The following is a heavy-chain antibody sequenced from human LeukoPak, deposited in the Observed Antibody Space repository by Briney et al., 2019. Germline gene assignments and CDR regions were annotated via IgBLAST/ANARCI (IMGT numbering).Heavy chain of an antibody. J-gene: IGHJ4*02. CDR2: INPNSGGT. CDR1: GYIFTGNY. D-gene: IGHD2-8*01. V-gene: IGHV1-2*02. CDR3: ARVWRCSNGVCPDVFDY. Sequence: GASVKVSCKASGYIFTGNYMHWVRQAPGQGLEWMGWINPNSGGTNYGQKFQGRVTMTRDTSINTAYMELSRLRFDDTAVYYCARVWRCSNGVCPDVFDYWGQGTLVTVSS.